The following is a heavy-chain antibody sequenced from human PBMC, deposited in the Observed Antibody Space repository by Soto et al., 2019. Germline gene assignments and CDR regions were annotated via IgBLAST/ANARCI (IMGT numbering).Heavy chain of an antibody. D-gene: IGHD2-2*01. V-gene: IGHV1-69*13. CDR1: GGTFSSYA. Sequence: GASVKVSCRASGGTFSSYAISRVRQAPGQGLEWMGGIIPIFGTANYAQKFQGRVTITADESTSTAYMELSSLRSEDTAVYYCASRGYCISTSCYYYYGMDVWGQGTTVTVSS. J-gene: IGHJ6*02. CDR2: IIPIFGTA. CDR3: ASRGYCISTSCYYYYGMDV.